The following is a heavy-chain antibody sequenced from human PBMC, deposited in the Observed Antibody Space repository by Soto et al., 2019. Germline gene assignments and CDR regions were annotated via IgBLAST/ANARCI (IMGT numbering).Heavy chain of an antibody. CDR2: INPNSGGT. CDR1: GYTFTGYY. CDR3: AREPTQASKPGGMDV. V-gene: IGHV1-2*02. J-gene: IGHJ6*02. Sequence: ASVKVSCKASGYTFTGYYMHWVRQAPGQGLEWMGWINPNSGGTNYAQKFQGRVTMTRDTSISTAYMELSRLRYDDTAVYYCAREPTQASKPGGMDVWGQGTTVTVSS. D-gene: IGHD2-15*01.